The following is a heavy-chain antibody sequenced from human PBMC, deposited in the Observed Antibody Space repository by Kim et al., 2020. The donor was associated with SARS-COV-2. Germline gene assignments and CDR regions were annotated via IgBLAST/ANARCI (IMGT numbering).Heavy chain of an antibody. CDR3: AKEYCSSSAAY. V-gene: IGHV3-23*01. CDR1: GITFSSYD. CDR2: ISQSGDST. J-gene: IGHJ4*02. Sequence: GGSLRLSCAASGITFSSYDMRWVRQAPGKGLEWVSGISQSGDSTYYADSVKGRFTISRDNSKNTLYLQMNSLRVEDTAVYYCAKEYCSSSAAYWGQGTIVTVSS. D-gene: IGHD6-6*01.